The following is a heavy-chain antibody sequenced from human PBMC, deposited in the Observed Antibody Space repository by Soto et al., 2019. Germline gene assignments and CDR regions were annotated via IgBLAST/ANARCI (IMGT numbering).Heavy chain of an antibody. V-gene: IGHV3-23*01. Sequence: EVQLLESGGGLVQPGGSLRLSCAASGFTFSSYAITWVRQAPGKGLEWVSGISGSGGSTYYADSVKGRFTISRDNSKNTLYLLMNSLRAEDTAVYYCAKDRGQWLVGEFGYWGQGTLVTVSS. CDR1: GFTFSSYA. CDR2: ISGSGGST. CDR3: AKDRGQWLVGEFGY. D-gene: IGHD6-19*01. J-gene: IGHJ4*02.